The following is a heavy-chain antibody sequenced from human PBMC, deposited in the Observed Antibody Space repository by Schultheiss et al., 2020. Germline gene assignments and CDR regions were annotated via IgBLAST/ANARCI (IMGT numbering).Heavy chain of an antibody. Sequence: GESLKISCAASGFTFDDYGMSWVRQAPGKGLEWVSGINWNGGSTGYADSVKGRFTISRDNAKNSLYLQMNSLRAEDTAVYYCATGGYSGYHFDYWGQGTLVTVSS. CDR1: GFTFDDYG. J-gene: IGHJ4*02. CDR3: ATGGYSGYHFDY. CDR2: INWNGGST. V-gene: IGHV3-20*04. D-gene: IGHD5-12*01.